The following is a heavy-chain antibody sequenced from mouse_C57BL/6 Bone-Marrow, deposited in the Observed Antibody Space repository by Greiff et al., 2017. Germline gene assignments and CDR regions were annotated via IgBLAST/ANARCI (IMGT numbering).Heavy chain of an antibody. Sequence: VKVVESGAELVRPGTSVKMSCKASGYTFTNYWIGWAKQRPGHGLEWIGDIYPGGGYTNYNEKFKGKATLTADKSSSTAYMQFSSLTSEDSAIYYCARFDYDDYYAMDYWGQGTSVTVSS. J-gene: IGHJ4*01. CDR1: GYTFTNYW. CDR3: ARFDYDDYYAMDY. D-gene: IGHD2-4*01. CDR2: IYPGGGYT. V-gene: IGHV1-63*01.